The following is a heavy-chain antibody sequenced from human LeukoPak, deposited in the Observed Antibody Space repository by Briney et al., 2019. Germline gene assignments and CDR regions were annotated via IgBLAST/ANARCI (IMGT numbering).Heavy chain of an antibody. CDR2: ISGSGGST. CDR3: AKFTGSELDAFDI. V-gene: IGHV3-23*01. J-gene: IGHJ3*02. Sequence: GGSLRLSCAASGFTFSSYAMSWVRQAPGKGLEWVSAISGSGGSTYYADSVKGRFTISRDNFKNTLYLQMNSLRAEDTAVYYCAKFTGSELDAFDIWGQGTMVTVSS. D-gene: IGHD3-10*01. CDR1: GFTFSSYA.